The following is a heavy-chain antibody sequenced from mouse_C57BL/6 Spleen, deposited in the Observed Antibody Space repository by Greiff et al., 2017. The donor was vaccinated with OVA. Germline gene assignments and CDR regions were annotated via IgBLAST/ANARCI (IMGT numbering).Heavy chain of an antibody. V-gene: IGHV1-80*01. J-gene: IGHJ2*01. CDR2: IYPGDGDT. CDR1: GYAFSSYW. D-gene: IGHD4-1*01. Sequence: VQLKQSGAELVKPGASVKISCKASGYAFSSYWMNWVKQRPGKGLEWIGQIYPGDGDTNYNGKFKGKATLTADKSSSTAYMQLSSLTSEDSAVYFCARGAANWSFDYWGQGTTLTVSS. CDR3: ARGAANWSFDY.